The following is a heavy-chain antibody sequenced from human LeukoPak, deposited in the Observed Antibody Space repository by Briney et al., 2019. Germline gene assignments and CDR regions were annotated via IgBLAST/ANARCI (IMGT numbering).Heavy chain of an antibody. CDR3: ARVGLQAPGDY. J-gene: IGHJ4*02. CDR2: MNPNSGNT. V-gene: IGHV1-8*01. D-gene: IGHD5-18*01. Sequence: ASVKVSCKASGYTFTSYDINWVRQATGQGLEWMGWMNPNSGNTGYAQKFQGRVTITADESTSTAYMELSSLRSEDTAVYYCARVGLQAPGDYWGQGTLVTVSS. CDR1: GYTFTSYD.